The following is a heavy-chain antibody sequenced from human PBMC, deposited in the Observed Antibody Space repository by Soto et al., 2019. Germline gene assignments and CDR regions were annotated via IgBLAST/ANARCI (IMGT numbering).Heavy chain of an antibody. D-gene: IGHD4-17*01. J-gene: IGHJ1*01. CDR3: ARDSYDYGDLEYFQH. V-gene: IGHV1-18*01. Sequence: QVQLVQSGAEVKKPGASVKVSCKASGYTFTSYGISWVRQAPGQGLEWMGWISAYNGNTNYAQKLQGRVTMTTDTSTSTAYMELRGLRSDDTAVYYCARDSYDYGDLEYFQHWGQGSLVTVSS. CDR1: GYTFTSYG. CDR2: ISAYNGNT.